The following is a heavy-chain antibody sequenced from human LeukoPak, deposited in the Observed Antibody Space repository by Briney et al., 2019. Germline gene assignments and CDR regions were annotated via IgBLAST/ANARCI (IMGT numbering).Heavy chain of an antibody. Sequence: PGGSLRLSCTASGFTFGDYAMSWFRQAPGKGLEWVGFIRSKAYGGTTEYAASVKGRFTISRDDSKSIAYLQMNSLKTEETAVYYCTRAYTQLGFDPWGQGTLVTVSS. J-gene: IGHJ5*02. V-gene: IGHV3-49*03. CDR3: TRAYTQLGFDP. CDR1: GFTFGDYA. CDR2: IRSKAYGGTT. D-gene: IGHD2-2*01.